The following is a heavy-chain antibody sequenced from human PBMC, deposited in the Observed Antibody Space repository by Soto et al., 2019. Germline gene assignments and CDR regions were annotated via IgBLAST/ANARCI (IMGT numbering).Heavy chain of an antibody. D-gene: IGHD6-6*01. CDR1: GFTFSSYA. Sequence: QVQLVESGGGVVQPGRSLRLSCAASGFTFSSYAMHWVRQAPGKGLEWVAVISYDGSNKYYADSVKGRFTISRDNSKNTLYLQMNSLRAEDTAVYYCARSMLYSSSSPVFRYYGMDVWGQGTTVTVSS. J-gene: IGHJ6*02. V-gene: IGHV3-30-3*01. CDR3: ARSMLYSSSSPVFRYYGMDV. CDR2: ISYDGSNK.